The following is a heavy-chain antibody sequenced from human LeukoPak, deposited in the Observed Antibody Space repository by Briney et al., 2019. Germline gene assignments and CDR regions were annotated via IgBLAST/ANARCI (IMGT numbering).Heavy chain of an antibody. V-gene: IGHV4-34*01. CDR1: GGSFSGYY. CDR2: INHSGST. Sequence: RPSETLSLTCAVYGGSFSGYYWSWIRQPPGKGLEWIGEINHSGSTNYNPSLKSRVTISVDTSKNQFSLKLSSVTAADTAVYYCARGRGYYYDSSGYYYGLSYFDYWGQGTLVTVSS. J-gene: IGHJ4*02. D-gene: IGHD3-22*01. CDR3: ARGRGYYYDSSGYYYGLSYFDY.